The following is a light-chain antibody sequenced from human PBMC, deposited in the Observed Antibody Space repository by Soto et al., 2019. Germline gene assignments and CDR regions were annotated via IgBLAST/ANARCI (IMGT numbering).Light chain of an antibody. CDR1: SSDVGGYNY. CDR3: SSYTTSHTRQLV. Sequence: QSALTQPASVSGSPGQSITISCTGTSSDVGGYNYVSWYQHHPGKAPKLMIYDVSNRPSGISNRFSGSKSGNTASLTISGLQPEDEGDYYCSSYTTSHTRQLVFGTGPKVPVL. V-gene: IGLV2-14*03. CDR2: DVS. J-gene: IGLJ1*01.